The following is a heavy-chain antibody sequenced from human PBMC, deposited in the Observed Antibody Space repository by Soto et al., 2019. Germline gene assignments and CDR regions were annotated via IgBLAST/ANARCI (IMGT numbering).Heavy chain of an antibody. CDR3: ARADDYYYGMDV. CDR1: GGTFSSYA. CDR2: IIPIFGTA. V-gene: IGHV1-69*12. J-gene: IGHJ6*02. Sequence: QVQLVQSGAEVKKPGSSVKVSCKASGGTFSSYAISWVRQAPGQGLEWMGGIIPIFGTANYAQKFQGRVTITADESTSPSYMELSSLRAEDTAVYYCARADDYYYGMDVWGQGTTGTVAS.